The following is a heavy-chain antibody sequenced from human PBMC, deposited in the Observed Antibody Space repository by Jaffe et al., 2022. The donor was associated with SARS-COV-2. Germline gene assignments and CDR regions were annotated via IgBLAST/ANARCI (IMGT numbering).Heavy chain of an antibody. Sequence: QLQLQESGPGLVKPSETLSLTCTVSGGSISSSSYYWGWIRQPPGKGLEWIGSIYYSGSTYYNPSLKSRVTISVDTSKNQFSLKLSSVTAADTAVYYCARSERDPANIYYYYGMDVWGQGTTVTVSS. D-gene: IGHD1-1*01. V-gene: IGHV4-39*01. J-gene: IGHJ6*02. CDR1: GGSISSSSYY. CDR3: ARSERDPANIYYYYGMDV. CDR2: IYYSGST.